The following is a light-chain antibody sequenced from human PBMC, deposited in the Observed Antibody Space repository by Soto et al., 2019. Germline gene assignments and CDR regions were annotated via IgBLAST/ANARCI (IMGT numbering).Light chain of an antibody. CDR2: DAS. V-gene: IGKV1-8*01. Sequence: AIRMTQSPSSFSASTGDRVSITCRATQDIGTYLAWYQQIPGKAPKLLIYDASTLQTWVPSRFSGSGSGTDFTLTISYLQSEDFGTYYCQQFYNYPRTFGQGTKVDIK. J-gene: IGKJ1*01. CDR1: QDIGTY. CDR3: QQFYNYPRT.